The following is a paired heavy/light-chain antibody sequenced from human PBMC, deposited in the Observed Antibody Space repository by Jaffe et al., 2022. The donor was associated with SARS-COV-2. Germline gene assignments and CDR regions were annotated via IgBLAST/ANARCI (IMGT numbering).Heavy chain of an antibody. CDR2: IYSGGST. J-gene: IGHJ6*02. D-gene: IGHD2-15*01. V-gene: IGHV3-53*01. Sequence: EVQLVESGGGLIQPGGSLRLSCAASGFTVSSNYMSWVRQAPGKGLEWVSVIYSGGSTYYADSVKGRFTISRDNSKNTLYLQMNSLRAEDTAVYYCARERVVVAATALGSYYYYYGMDVWGQGTTVTVSS. CDR1: GFTVSSNY. CDR3: ARERVVVAATALGSYYYYYGMDV.
Light chain of an antibody. CDR1: SSNIGSNT. CDR3: AAWDDSLNGSG. V-gene: IGLV1-44*01. CDR2: SNN. Sequence: QSVLTQPPSASGTPGQRVTISCSGSSSNIGSNTVNWYQQLPGTAPKLLIYSNNQRPSGVPDRFSGSKSGTSASLAISGLQSEDEADYYCAAWDDSLNGSGFGGGTKLTVL. J-gene: IGLJ3*02.